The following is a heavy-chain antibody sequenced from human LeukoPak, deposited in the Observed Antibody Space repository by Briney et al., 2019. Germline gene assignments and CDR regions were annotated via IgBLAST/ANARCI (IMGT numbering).Heavy chain of an antibody. Sequence: SETLSLTCTVSGGSISSYYWSWIRQPAGKGLEWIGRIYTSGSTNYNPSLKSRVTMSVDTSKNQFSLKLSSVTAADTAVYYCARGDGGSLYYYYGMDVWGQGTTVTVSS. D-gene: IGHD4-23*01. CDR3: ARGDGGSLYYYYGMDV. J-gene: IGHJ6*02. CDR1: GGSISSYY. CDR2: IYTSGST. V-gene: IGHV4-4*07.